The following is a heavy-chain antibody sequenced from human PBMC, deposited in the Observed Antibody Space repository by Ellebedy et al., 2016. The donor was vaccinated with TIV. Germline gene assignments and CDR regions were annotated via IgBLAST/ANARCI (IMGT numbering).Heavy chain of an antibody. CDR3: AREGPGYDY. J-gene: IGHJ4*02. Sequence: SETLSLXXALAGDSVSSNSAAWNWIRQSPSRGLEWLGRTYFRSKWYHDYAVSVKGRLSISPDTSKNQFSLQLNSLTPEDTALYYCAREGPGYDYWGQGTLVTVSS. CDR1: GDSVSSNSAA. D-gene: IGHD3-9*01. CDR2: TYFRSKWYH. V-gene: IGHV6-1*01.